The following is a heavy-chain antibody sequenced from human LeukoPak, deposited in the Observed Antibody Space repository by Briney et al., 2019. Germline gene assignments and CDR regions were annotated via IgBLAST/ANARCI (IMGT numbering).Heavy chain of an antibody. D-gene: IGHD5-18*01. CDR2: INSDGGDT. Sequence: GGSLRLSCAASGFTFTTYWMHWVRQAPGKGLVWVSHINSDGGDTSYVDSVKGRFTISRDNAKNTLYPQMNSLRAEDTAVYYCARDGDYSYGLDFDYWGQGSLVTVSS. V-gene: IGHV3-74*01. CDR3: ARDGDYSYGLDFDY. CDR1: GFTFTTYW. J-gene: IGHJ4*02.